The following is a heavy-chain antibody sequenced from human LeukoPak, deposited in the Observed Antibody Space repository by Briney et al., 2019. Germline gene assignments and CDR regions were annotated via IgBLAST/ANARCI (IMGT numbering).Heavy chain of an antibody. V-gene: IGHV4-30-2*01. CDR2: IYHSGST. CDR1: GGSISSGGYS. Sequence: PSQTLSLTCAVSGGSISSGGYSWSWIRQPPGKGLEWIGYIYHSGSTYYNPSLKSRVTISVDRSKNQFSLKLSSATAADTAVYYCARSLNYYGSGGNWFDPWGQGTLVTVSS. J-gene: IGHJ5*02. CDR3: ARSLNYYGSGGNWFDP. D-gene: IGHD3-10*01.